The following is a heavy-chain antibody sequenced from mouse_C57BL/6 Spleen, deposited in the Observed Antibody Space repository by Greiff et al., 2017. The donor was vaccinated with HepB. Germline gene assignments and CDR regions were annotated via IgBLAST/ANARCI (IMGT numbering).Heavy chain of an antibody. D-gene: IGHD1-1*01. CDR2: IHPNSGST. Sequence: QVQLQQSGAELVKPGASVKLSCKASGYTFTSYWMHWVKQRPGQGLEWIGMIHPNSGSTNYNEKFKSKATLTVDKSSSTAYMQLSSLTSEDSAVYYCARSNYGSSYAFAYWGQGTLVTVSA. CDR1: GYTFTSYW. V-gene: IGHV1-64*01. CDR3: ARSNYGSSYAFAY. J-gene: IGHJ3*01.